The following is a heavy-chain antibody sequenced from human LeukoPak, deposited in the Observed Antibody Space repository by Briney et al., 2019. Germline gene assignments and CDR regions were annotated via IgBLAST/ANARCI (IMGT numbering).Heavy chain of an antibody. D-gene: IGHD6-19*01. CDR1: GGSFSGYY. CDR2: INHSGST. V-gene: IGHV4-34*01. Sequence: SETLSLTFAVYGGSFSGYYWSWIRQPPGKGLEWIGEINHSGSTNYNPSLKSRVTISVDTSKNQFSLKLSSVTAADTAVYYCARGWIAVARTRYFDLWGRGTLVTVSS. CDR3: ARGWIAVARTRYFDL. J-gene: IGHJ2*01.